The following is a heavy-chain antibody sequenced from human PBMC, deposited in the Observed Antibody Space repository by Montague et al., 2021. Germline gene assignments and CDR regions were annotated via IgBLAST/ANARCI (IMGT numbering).Heavy chain of an antibody. D-gene: IGHD3-16*01. J-gene: IGHJ5*02. CDR3: AKYDYFVLGTSYKEFDP. CDR1: SGSIFNGH. Sequence: SETLSLTCTVSSGSIFNGHWSWVRQPPGTGLERLWSMFFDGATNNNHSLKSRVPMTIATATNQFSLKLSFVTAAATAVSDCAKYDYFVLGTSYKEFDPWGQGTLVTVSS. V-gene: IGHV4-59*08. CDR2: MFFDGAT.